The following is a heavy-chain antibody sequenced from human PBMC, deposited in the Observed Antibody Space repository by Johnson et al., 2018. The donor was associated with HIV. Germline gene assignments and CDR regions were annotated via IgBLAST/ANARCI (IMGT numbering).Heavy chain of an antibody. V-gene: IGHV3-53*01. Sequence: VQLVESGGGVVQPGRSLRLSCAASGLTVSSNYMSWVRQAPGKGLEWVSVIYSGGSPYYADSVKGRFTISRDNSKNTLYLPMNSLRAEDTALYYCARGALGDWVDAFDIWGQGTMVTVSS. J-gene: IGHJ3*02. CDR1: GLTVSSNY. D-gene: IGHD3-16*01. CDR3: ARGALGDWVDAFDI. CDR2: IYSGGSP.